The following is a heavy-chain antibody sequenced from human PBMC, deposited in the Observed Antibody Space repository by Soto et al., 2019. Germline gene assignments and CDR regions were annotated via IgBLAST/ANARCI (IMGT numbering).Heavy chain of an antibody. V-gene: IGHV4-39*01. CDR3: ARQLPEVFCTNGVCYPPYNWFDP. D-gene: IGHD2-8*01. CDR2: IYYSGST. CDR1: GGSISSSSYY. Sequence: QLQLQESGPGLVKPSETLSLTCTVSGGSISSSSYYWGWIRQPPGKGLEWIGSIYYSGSTYYNPSLKSRVTISVDTSKNQFSLKLSSVTAADTAVYYCARQLPEVFCTNGVCYPPYNWFDPWGQGTLVTVSS. J-gene: IGHJ5*02.